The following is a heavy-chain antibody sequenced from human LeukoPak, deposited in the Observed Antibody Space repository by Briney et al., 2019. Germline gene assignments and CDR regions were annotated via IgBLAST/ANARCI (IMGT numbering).Heavy chain of an antibody. CDR3: ARGVVRFGEKYYFDY. CDR1: GGSISSGSYY. J-gene: IGHJ4*02. V-gene: IGHV4-61*02. D-gene: IGHD3-10*01. Sequence: SETLSLTCTVSGGSISSGSYYWSWIRQPAGKGLEWIGRIYTSGSTNYNPSLKSRVTMSVDTSKNQFSLKLSSVTAADTAVYYCARGVVRFGEKYYFDYWGQGTLVTVSS. CDR2: IYTSGST.